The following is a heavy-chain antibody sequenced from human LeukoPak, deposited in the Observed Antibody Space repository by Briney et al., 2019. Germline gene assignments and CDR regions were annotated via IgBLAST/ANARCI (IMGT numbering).Heavy chain of an antibody. CDR3: VRVGTANHVADY. D-gene: IGHD2-21*02. Sequence: ASVKVSCKASGYTFTDYYMHWVRQAPGQGLEWMGWINPNSGDTRYAPKFQGRVTMTRDTSINTAYMDLSSLRSDDTAVFYGVRVGTANHVADYWGQETWVPVS. CDR2: INPNSGDT. J-gene: IGHJ4*02. CDR1: GYTFTDYY. V-gene: IGHV1-2*02.